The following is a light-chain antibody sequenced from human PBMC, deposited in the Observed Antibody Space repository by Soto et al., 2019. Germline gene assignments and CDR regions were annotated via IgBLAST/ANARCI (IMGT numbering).Light chain of an antibody. J-gene: IGLJ2*01. Sequence: QSALTQPASVSGSPGQSITISCTGTSSDVGGYNYVSWYQQHPGKAPKLMIYDVSNRPSGVSNRFSGYKSGNTASLTISGLPAEDEADYYCSSYTSSSTQVFGGGTKLTVL. V-gene: IGLV2-14*01. CDR1: SSDVGGYNY. CDR2: DVS. CDR3: SSYTSSSTQV.